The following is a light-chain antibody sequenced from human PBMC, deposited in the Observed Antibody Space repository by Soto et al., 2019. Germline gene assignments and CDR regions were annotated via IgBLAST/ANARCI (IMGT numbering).Light chain of an antibody. CDR2: DAS. J-gene: IGKJ1*01. CDR3: QQYDVHPKT. Sequence: DIQMTQSPSSLSASVGDRVTITCQASQDISNYLNWYQQKPGKAPKLLIYDASNLETGVPSRFSGSGSGTDFTLTITSLQTDDFGTYHCQQYDVHPKTFGQGTKWISN. CDR1: QDISNY. V-gene: IGKV1-33*01.